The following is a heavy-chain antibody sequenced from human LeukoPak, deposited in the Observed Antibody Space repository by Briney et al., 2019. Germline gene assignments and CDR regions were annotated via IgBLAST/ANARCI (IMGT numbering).Heavy chain of an antibody. Sequence: GGSLRLSCGASGFTFSSYWMHWVRQAPGKGLVWVSRINGDGSSTTYVDSVMGRFTISRDNAKNTLYLQMNSVRAEDTAVYYCARGNIAAAGIHYWGQGTLVIVSS. CDR1: GFTFSSYW. CDR2: INGDGSST. V-gene: IGHV3-74*01. CDR3: ARGNIAAAGIHY. J-gene: IGHJ4*02. D-gene: IGHD6-13*01.